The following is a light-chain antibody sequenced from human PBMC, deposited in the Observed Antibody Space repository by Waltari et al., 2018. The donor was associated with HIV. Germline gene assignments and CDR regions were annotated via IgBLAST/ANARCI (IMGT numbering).Light chain of an antibody. CDR3: QQYNALPYT. V-gene: IGKV1-33*01. J-gene: IGKJ2*01. CDR1: QDMSKF. CDR2: VTS. Sequence: QLIQSPSFLSANVGDRVTITCPASQDMSKFVKWYQQSPGKAPKLLIYVTSNLAPGVPSRFSGGGYGTSFSLTINDLQPEDFATYVCQQYNALPYTFGQGT.